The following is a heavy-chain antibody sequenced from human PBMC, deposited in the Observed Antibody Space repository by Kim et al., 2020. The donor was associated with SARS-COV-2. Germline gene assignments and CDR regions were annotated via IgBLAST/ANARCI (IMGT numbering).Heavy chain of an antibody. Sequence: YAQKVLCRVTMTTDTSTNTAYMELWSLRSDDTAMYYCARGAYGDVSFDYWGQGTLVTVSS. V-gene: IGHV1-18*01. J-gene: IGHJ4*02. CDR3: ARGAYGDVSFDY. D-gene: IGHD4-17*01.